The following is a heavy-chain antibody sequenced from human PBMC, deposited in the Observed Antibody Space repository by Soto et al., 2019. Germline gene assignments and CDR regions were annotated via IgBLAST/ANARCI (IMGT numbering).Heavy chain of an antibody. CDR1: GDSISSPDYY. CDR3: ARVTFTPNWFDS. CDR2: VYYRGSI. J-gene: IGHJ5*01. V-gene: IGHV4-30-4*01. Sequence: SETLSLTCTVSGDSISSPDYYWSWIRLAPGKGLELIGYVYYRGSIYYTPAFESRVSISVDTSKNQFSLRLTSVTAADSAMYFCARVTFTPNWFDSWGQGILVTVSP. D-gene: IGHD3-3*02.